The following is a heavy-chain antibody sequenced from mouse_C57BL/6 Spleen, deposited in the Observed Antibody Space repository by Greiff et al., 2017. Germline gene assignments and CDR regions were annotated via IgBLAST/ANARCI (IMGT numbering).Heavy chain of an antibody. Sequence: EVKLQESGPGLVKPSPSLSLTCSVTGYSITSGYYWNWIRQFPGNKLEWMGYISYDGSNNYNPSLKNRISITRDTSTNQFFLKLNSVTTEDTATYYCARDREGNWYFDVWGTGTTVTVSS. CDR1: GYSITSGYY. CDR2: ISYDGSN. CDR3: ARDREGNWYFDV. J-gene: IGHJ1*03. V-gene: IGHV3-6*01.